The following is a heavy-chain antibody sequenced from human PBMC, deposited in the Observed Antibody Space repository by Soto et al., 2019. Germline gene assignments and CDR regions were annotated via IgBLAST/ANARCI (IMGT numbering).Heavy chain of an antibody. D-gene: IGHD2-2*01. Sequence: GGSLRLSCAASGFTFCSYSMNWVRQAPGKGLEWVSSISSSSSYIYYADSVKGRFTISRDNAKNSLYLQMNSLRAEDTAVYYCARVWEYCSSTSCYAVNYAFDIWGQGTMVTVSS. CDR2: ISSSSSYI. J-gene: IGHJ3*02. CDR3: ARVWEYCSSTSCYAVNYAFDI. CDR1: GFTFCSYS. V-gene: IGHV3-21*01.